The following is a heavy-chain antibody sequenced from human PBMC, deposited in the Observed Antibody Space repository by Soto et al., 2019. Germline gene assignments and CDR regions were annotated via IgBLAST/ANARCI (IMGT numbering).Heavy chain of an antibody. CDR1: GFTFRDYA. Sequence: PGGSLRLSCKVSGFTFRDYAMSWVRQAPGKGLEWVSDISGNGGDARHADSVKGRFTISRDNSRDTLYLQLNSLRVDDTAVYYCAKDWPSVVPAATGETGDYGMDVWGQGTTVTVSS. CDR3: AKDWPSVVPAATGETGDYGMDV. V-gene: IGHV3-23*01. D-gene: IGHD2-2*01. J-gene: IGHJ6*02. CDR2: ISGNGGDA.